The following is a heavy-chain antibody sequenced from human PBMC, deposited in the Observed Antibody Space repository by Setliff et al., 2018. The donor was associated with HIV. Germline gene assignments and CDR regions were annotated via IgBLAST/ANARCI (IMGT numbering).Heavy chain of an antibody. CDR1: GGSISSDNYF. D-gene: IGHD2-8*02. J-gene: IGHJ6*03. CDR2: IFYTGST. V-gene: IGHV4-39*01. Sequence: PSETLSLTCTVAGGSISSDNYFWAWIRQPPGKGLEWIGSIFYTGSTYYNASLNSRLAISVDTSKNQFSLRLTSVSAADTAVYFGARTGRRSTWWALHYYYYMDVWGKGTTVTVSS. CDR3: ARTGRRSTWWALHYYYYMDV.